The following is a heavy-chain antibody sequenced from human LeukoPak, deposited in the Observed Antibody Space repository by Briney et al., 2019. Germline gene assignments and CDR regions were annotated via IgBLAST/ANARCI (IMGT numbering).Heavy chain of an antibody. CDR3: ARRYCSGRSCYYFDY. D-gene: IGHD2-15*01. Sequence: GESLKISCKGSGYTFPSYWIGWVRQMPGKGLEWMGIIHPDDSDTRYSPSFQGQVTISADKSISTAYLQWSSLKASDTAMYYCARRYCSGRSCYYFDYWGQGTLVTVSS. V-gene: IGHV5-51*01. CDR1: GYTFPSYW. J-gene: IGHJ4*02. CDR2: IHPDDSDT.